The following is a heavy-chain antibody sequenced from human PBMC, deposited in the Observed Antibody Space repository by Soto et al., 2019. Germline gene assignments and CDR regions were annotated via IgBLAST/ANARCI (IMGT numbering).Heavy chain of an antibody. CDR3: ARRGYTYGLLDY. J-gene: IGHJ4*02. V-gene: IGHV4-59*01. D-gene: IGHD5-18*01. CDR1: GASLTDYY. CDR2: IYYRGNT. Sequence: SETLSLTCTVSGASLTDYYWSWIRQPPGKGLEWIGYIYYRGNTNYNPSLKSRVIISVDTSRNQFSLKLTSVTAADTAVYYCARRGYTYGLLDYWGQGILVT.